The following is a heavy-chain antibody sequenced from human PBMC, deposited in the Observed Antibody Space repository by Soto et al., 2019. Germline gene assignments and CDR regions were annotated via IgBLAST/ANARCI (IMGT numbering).Heavy chain of an antibody. CDR3: ARGRYDRRGFDH. CDR2: ISHSGIT. CDR1: GDSISRSHW. Sequence: QVQLQESGPGLVRPSGALSVTCAVSGDSISRSHWWSWVRQSPGKGLEWIGEISHSGITNYNPSLKSRVTISGDKSKNQLSLKLTSVTAADTAVYYCARGRYDRRGFDHWGQGTLVSVSS. J-gene: IGHJ4*02. V-gene: IGHV4-4*02. D-gene: IGHD3-22*01.